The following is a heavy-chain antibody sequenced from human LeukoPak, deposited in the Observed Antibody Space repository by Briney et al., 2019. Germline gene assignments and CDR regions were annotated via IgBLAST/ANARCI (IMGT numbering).Heavy chain of an antibody. CDR1: GGSISSGGYY. Sequence: SQTLSLTCTVSGGSISSGGYYWSWIRQPPGKGLEWIGYIYHSGSTYYNPSLKSRVTISVDRSKNQFSLKLSSVTAADTAVYYCARHTTYYYDSSGYSHYYYYMDVWGKGTTVTVSS. D-gene: IGHD3-22*01. CDR3: ARHTTYYYDSSGYSHYYYYMDV. J-gene: IGHJ6*03. CDR2: IYHSGST. V-gene: IGHV4-30-2*01.